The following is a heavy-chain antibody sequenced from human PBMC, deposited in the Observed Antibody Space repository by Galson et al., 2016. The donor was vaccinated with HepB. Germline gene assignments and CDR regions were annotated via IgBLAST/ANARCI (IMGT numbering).Heavy chain of an antibody. V-gene: IGHV3-33*01. CDR1: GFIFNDYG. Sequence: SLRLSCAASGFIFNDYGMHWVRQAPGKGLEWVALIYFDGTNKYYADSVKGRFTISRDNSKNTLFLQMDSLRAEDTALYYCAREDQYYYFYGLDVWGQGTTVTVSS. CDR3: AREDQYYYFYGLDV. CDR2: IYFDGTNK. J-gene: IGHJ6*02.